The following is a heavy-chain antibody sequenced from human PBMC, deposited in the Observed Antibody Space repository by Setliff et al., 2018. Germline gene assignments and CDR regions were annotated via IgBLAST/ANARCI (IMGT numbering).Heavy chain of an antibody. CDR3: AKASSSWYRGIYYYYDYMDV. CDR1: GFTFSGYW. V-gene: IGHV3-7*01. D-gene: IGHD6-13*01. CDR2: IKHDGGEK. Sequence: GGSLRLSCAASGFTFSGYWMSWVRQTPGKGLECVANIKHDGGEKYYVDSVKGRFTISRDNAKNSLYLQMNSLRAEDTAVYYCAKASSSWYRGIYYYYDYMDVWGKGTTVTVSS. J-gene: IGHJ6*03.